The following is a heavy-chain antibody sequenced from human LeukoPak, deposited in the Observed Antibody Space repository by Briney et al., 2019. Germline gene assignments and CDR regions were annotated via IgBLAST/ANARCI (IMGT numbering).Heavy chain of an antibody. CDR3: ATGLKQLPPFDY. V-gene: IGHV1-24*01. CDR1: GYTFTSYA. Sequence: ASVKVSCKASGYTFTSYAMHWVRQAPGKGLEWMGGFDPEDGETIYAQKFQGRVTMTEDTSTDTAYMELSSLRSEDTAVYYCATGLKQLPPFDYWGQGTLVTVSS. J-gene: IGHJ4*02. CDR2: FDPEDGET. D-gene: IGHD6-13*01.